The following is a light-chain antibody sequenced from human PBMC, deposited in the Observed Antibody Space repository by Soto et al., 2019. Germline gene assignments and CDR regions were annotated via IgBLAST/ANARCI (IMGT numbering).Light chain of an antibody. CDR1: QSVSNNY. CDR3: QQYGSSPIT. J-gene: IGKJ5*01. CDR2: GAS. V-gene: IGKV3-20*01. Sequence: EIVLTQSPGTLSLSPLEVATPSCRASQSVSNNYLAWYQQKPGQAPRLLIYGASNRATGIPDRFSGSGSGTDFTLTISRLEPEDFAVYYCQQYGSSPITFGQGTRLEIK.